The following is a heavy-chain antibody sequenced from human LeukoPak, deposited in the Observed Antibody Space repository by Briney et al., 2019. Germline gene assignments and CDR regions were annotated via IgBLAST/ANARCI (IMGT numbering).Heavy chain of an antibody. V-gene: IGHV3-7*03. J-gene: IGHJ4*02. Sequence: PGGSLRLSCAASGFTFSSYWMGWVRQAPGKGLEWVANIKQDGSEKYYVDSVKGRFTISRDNAKNSLYLQMNSLRAEDTAVYYCASPKTPSGSYGDFDYWGQGTLVTVSS. CDR1: GFTFSSYW. CDR3: ASPKTPSGSYGDFDY. D-gene: IGHD1-26*01. CDR2: IKQDGSEK.